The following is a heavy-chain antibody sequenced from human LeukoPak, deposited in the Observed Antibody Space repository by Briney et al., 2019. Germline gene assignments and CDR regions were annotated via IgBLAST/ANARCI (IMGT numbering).Heavy chain of an antibody. J-gene: IGHJ4*02. Sequence: SETLSLTCTVSGGSISSYYWSWIRQPPGKGLEWIGYIYYSGSTNYNPSLKSRVTISVDTSKNQFSLKLSSVTAADTAVYYCARVSSGATTVDYWGQGTLVTVSS. V-gene: IGHV4-59*01. CDR3: ARVSSGATTVDY. CDR2: IYYSGST. D-gene: IGHD1-26*01. CDR1: GGSISSYY.